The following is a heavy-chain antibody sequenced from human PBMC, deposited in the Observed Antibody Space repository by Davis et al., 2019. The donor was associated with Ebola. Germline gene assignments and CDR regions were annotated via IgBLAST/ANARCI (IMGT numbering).Heavy chain of an antibody. CDR1: GYTLTELS. V-gene: IGHV1-24*01. CDR3: ATDSGGTGPDAFDI. J-gene: IGHJ3*02. D-gene: IGHD2-15*01. Sequence: ASVKVSCKVSGYTLTELSMHWVRQAPGKGLEWMGGFDPEDGETIYAQKFQGRVTMTEDTSTDTAYMELSSLRSEDTAVYYCATDSGGTGPDAFDIWGQGTMVTVSS. CDR2: FDPEDGET.